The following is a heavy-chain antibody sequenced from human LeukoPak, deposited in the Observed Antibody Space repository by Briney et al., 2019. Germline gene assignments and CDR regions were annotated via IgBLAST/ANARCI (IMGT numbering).Heavy chain of an antibody. CDR2: INHSGST. J-gene: IGHJ5*02. D-gene: IGHD3-3*01. CDR3: ATIFGVAQKGHWFEP. V-gene: IGHV4-34*01. Sequence: SETLSLTCAVYGGSFSGYYWSWIRQPPGEGLEWIGEINHSGSTNYNPSLKSRVTISVDTSKNKFSLKLSSVTAADTAVYYCATIFGVAQKGHWFEPWGQGTLVTVSS. CDR1: GGSFSGYY.